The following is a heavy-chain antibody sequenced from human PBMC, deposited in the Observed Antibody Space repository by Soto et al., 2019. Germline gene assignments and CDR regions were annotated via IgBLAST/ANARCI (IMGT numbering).Heavy chain of an antibody. CDR2: IYWDDDK. Sequence: SGPTLVNPTQTLTLTCTFSGFSLSTSGVGVGWIRQPPGKALEWLALIYWDDDKRYSPSLKSRLTITKDTSKNQVVLTMTNMDPVDTATYYCAHSNYDYIWGSYRHYDYWGQGTLVTVSS. CDR1: GFSLSTSGVG. D-gene: IGHD3-16*02. V-gene: IGHV2-5*02. CDR3: AHSNYDYIWGSYRHYDY. J-gene: IGHJ4*02.